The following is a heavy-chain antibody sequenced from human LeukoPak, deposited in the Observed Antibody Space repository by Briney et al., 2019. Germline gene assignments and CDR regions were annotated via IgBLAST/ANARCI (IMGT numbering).Heavy chain of an antibody. CDR1: GFAFRTYS. V-gene: IGHV3-30*10. D-gene: IGHD2-15*01. CDR3: ARDERVGAAYYRDA. Sequence: PGGALRHSCAASGFAFRTYSMHWVRQAPGKGLSCLAVITYDGKFQHYTDSVKRQFTVPRDNSKKTLYRKMISLRPEDTAFYYCARDERVGAAYYRDAWGRGTLVTVSS. J-gene: IGHJ4*02. CDR2: ITYDGKFQ.